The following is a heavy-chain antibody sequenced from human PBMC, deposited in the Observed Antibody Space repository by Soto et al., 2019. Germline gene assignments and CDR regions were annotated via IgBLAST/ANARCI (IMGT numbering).Heavy chain of an antibody. CDR3: ARDRGCSSTSCYVGAAYYYYYGMDV. J-gene: IGHJ6*02. D-gene: IGHD2-2*01. V-gene: IGHV4-30-4*01. CDR2: IYYSGST. CDR1: GGSISSGDYY. Sequence: QVQLQESGPGLVKPSQTLSLTCTVSGGSISSGDYYWSWIRQPPGKGLEWIGYIYYSGSTYYNPSLKRRVTISVDTSKNQFSLKLSSVTAADTAVYYCARDRGCSSTSCYVGAAYYYYYGMDVWGQGTTVTVSS.